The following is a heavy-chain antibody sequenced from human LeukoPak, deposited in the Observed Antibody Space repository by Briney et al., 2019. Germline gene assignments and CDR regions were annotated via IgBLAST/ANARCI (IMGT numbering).Heavy chain of an antibody. CDR3: ARSMAPSGSLYFQH. CDR1: GYTFTGYY. J-gene: IGHJ1*01. CDR2: INSKSGGT. Sequence: ASVKVSCKASGYTFTGYYMYWVRQAPGQGLEWMGWINSKSGGTNYAQKFQGRVTMTRDTSISAAYMELSRLRSDDTAVYYCARSMAPSGSLYFQHWGQGTLVTVSS. V-gene: IGHV1-2*02. D-gene: IGHD6-13*01.